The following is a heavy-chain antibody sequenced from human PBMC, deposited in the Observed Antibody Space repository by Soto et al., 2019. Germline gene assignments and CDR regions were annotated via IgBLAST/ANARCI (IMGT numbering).Heavy chain of an antibody. J-gene: IGHJ4*02. V-gene: IGHV3-23*01. Sequence: QLLESGGGLVQPGGSLRLSCAASGLTFSDFAMNWVRQAPGKGLEWVSGISNSGVSTYYADSVKGRFTISRDNSRNTLYLQMSTLRAEDTAMYYCATRPYDTSGFYCWGQGTLVTVSS. CDR3: ATRPYDTSGFYC. CDR2: ISNSGVST. D-gene: IGHD3-22*01. CDR1: GLTFSDFA.